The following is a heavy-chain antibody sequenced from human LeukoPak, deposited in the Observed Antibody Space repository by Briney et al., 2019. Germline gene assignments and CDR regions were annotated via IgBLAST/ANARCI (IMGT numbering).Heavy chain of an antibody. Sequence: GGPLRLSCAASVFTPTVSAVHCVPQSSRKGGGGGAAINDGGSSNYYADAVKGRFSISRDNSRTTLSVEMDSLRAEDTAVYYCAKGSSSGSPYYFDYWGQGTLVTVSS. V-gene: IGHV3-23*01. CDR2: INDGGSSN. CDR1: VFTPTVSA. CDR3: AKGSSSGSPYYFDY. D-gene: IGHD3-10*01. J-gene: IGHJ4*02.